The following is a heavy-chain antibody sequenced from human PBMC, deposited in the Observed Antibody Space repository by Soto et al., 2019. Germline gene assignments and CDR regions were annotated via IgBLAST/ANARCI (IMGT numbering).Heavy chain of an antibody. CDR1: GGSVNSDNYY. CDR3: AREFSNSPEAFDS. CDR2: IYHTGST. D-gene: IGHD6-6*01. V-gene: IGHV4-61*01. J-gene: IGHJ4*02. Sequence: SETLSLTCTVSGGSVNSDNYYWSWIRQPPGRGLDWIGYIYHTGSTNYNPSLNSRVTISADTSRNQFSLKLNSVTAADTAVYYCAREFSNSPEAFDSWGQGTLVTVSS.